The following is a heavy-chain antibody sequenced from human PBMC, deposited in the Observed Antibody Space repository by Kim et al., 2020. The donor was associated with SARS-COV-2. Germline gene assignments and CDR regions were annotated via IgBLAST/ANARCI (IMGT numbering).Heavy chain of an antibody. CDR3: ARDCSGGSCYST. Sequence: YPPALKSRCAISVDTSKNQFARKLSSVTAADTAVYYCARDCSGGSCYSTWGQGTLVTVSS. V-gene: IGHV4-39*06. D-gene: IGHD2-15*01. J-gene: IGHJ5*02.